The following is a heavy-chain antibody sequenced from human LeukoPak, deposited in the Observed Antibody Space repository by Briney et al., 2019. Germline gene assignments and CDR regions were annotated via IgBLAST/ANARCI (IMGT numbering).Heavy chain of an antibody. Sequence: ASVKVSCKASGYTFTGYYMHWVRQAPGQGLEWMGWINPNSGGTNYAQKFQGRVTMTRDTSISTAYMELSRLRSDDTAVYYCARPSSGWYGNPNFDYWGQGTLVTVSS. D-gene: IGHD6-13*01. CDR3: ARPSSGWYGNPNFDY. J-gene: IGHJ4*02. CDR2: INPNSGGT. CDR1: GYTFTGYY. V-gene: IGHV1-2*02.